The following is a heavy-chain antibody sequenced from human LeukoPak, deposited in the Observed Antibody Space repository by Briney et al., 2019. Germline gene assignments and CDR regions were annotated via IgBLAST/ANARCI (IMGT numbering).Heavy chain of an antibody. CDR2: FSRSATDT. Sequence: GGFLRLSCAASGFTFGSYAMSWVRQAPGKGPEWVSTFSRSATDTYYADSAKGRFTIFRDNSKNTLYLQMNSLRAEDTAVYYCAKGSLGSWYYFDYWGQGTLVTVSS. CDR1: GFTFGSYA. J-gene: IGHJ4*02. D-gene: IGHD6-13*01. CDR3: AKGSLGSWYYFDY. V-gene: IGHV3-23*01.